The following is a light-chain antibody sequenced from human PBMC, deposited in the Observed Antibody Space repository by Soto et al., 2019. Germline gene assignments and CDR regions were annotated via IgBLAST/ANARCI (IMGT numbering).Light chain of an antibody. Sequence: SVLAQRPAASESRCQRVTISCSGSSSNIGSNTVNWYQQLPGTAPKLLIYSNNQRPSGVPDRFSGSKSGTSASLAISGLQSEDEADYYCAAWDDSLNGHVFGTGTKVTVL. J-gene: IGLJ1*01. CDR2: SNN. CDR3: AAWDDSLNGHV. V-gene: IGLV1-44*01. CDR1: SSNIGSNT.